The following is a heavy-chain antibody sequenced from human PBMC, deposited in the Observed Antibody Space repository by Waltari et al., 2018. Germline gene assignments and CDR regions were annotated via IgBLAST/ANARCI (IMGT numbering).Heavy chain of an antibody. V-gene: IGHV1-69-2*01. J-gene: IGHJ5*02. D-gene: IGHD3-3*01. CDR3: ARTLGWRVNWFDP. CDR2: VDPEDGET. CDR1: GYTFTDYY. Sequence: EVQLVQSGAEVKKPGATVKISCKASGYTFTDYYMPWVQQAPGKGLEWMGRVDPEDGETIYAEKFQGRVTITADTSTDTAYMELSSLRSEDTAVYYCARTLGWRVNWFDPWGQGTLVTVSS.